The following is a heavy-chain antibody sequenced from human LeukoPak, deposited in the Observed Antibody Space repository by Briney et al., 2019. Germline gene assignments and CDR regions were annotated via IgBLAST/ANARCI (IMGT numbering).Heavy chain of an antibody. CDR3: ARTGRDNWNFMGYFDY. Sequence: SETLSLTCTVSGGSISSGSCYWSWIRQPAGKGLEWIGRIYTSGSTNYNPSLKSRVTISLDTSKNQFSLKLSSVTAADTAVYYCARTGRDNWNFMGYFDYWGQGTLVTVSS. V-gene: IGHV4-61*02. CDR2: IYTSGST. CDR1: GGSISSGSCY. D-gene: IGHD1-7*01. J-gene: IGHJ4*02.